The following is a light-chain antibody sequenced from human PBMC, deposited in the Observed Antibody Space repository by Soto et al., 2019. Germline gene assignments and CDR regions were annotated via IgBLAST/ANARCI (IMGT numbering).Light chain of an antibody. Sequence: QSALTQPPSASGSAGQSVTISCTGTSTDVGGYNYVSWYQQHPGKAPKLMIYEVSKRPSGVPDRFSGSKSGNTASLTVSGLQAEDEADYYCSSYAGNNIHYVFXTGTKVTVL. CDR2: EVS. CDR1: STDVGGYNY. CDR3: SSYAGNNIHYV. V-gene: IGLV2-8*01. J-gene: IGLJ1*01.